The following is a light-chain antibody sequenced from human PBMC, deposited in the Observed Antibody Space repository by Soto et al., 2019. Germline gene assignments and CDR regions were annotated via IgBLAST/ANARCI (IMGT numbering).Light chain of an antibody. CDR2: DAS. J-gene: IGKJ3*01. CDR1: QSINCY. CDR3: QQRRNWPRR. V-gene: IGKV3-11*01. Sequence: ATLAVSDWDRATLASRASQSINCYLAWYQQKPGQAPRLLIYDASTREAGVPARFSGSGSGTDFTLTITSLEPEDFAVYYCQQRRNWPRRFGPGTKVDIK.